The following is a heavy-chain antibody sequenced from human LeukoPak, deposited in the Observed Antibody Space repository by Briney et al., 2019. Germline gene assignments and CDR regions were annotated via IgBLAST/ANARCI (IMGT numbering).Heavy chain of an antibody. V-gene: IGHV3-15*01. D-gene: IGHD3-22*01. CDR1: GFTFSNAW. CDR2: IKSKTDGGTT. J-gene: IGHJ4*02. Sequence: GGSLRLSCAASGFTFSNAWMSWVRQAPGKGLEWVGRIKSKTDGGTTDYAAPVKGRFTISRDDSKNTLYLQVNSLKTEDTAVYYCITFSMIVVVITDWGQGTLVTVSS. CDR3: ITFSMIVVVITD.